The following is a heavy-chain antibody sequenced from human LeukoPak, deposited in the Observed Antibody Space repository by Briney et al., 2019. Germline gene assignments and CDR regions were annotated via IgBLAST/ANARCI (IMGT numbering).Heavy chain of an antibody. Sequence: GRSLRLSCAASTFTFSSYGMPWVRQAPGKGLEWVAMIWFDGSERYYAESVKGRFTISRDNPKNTLYLQINSLRAEDTAVYYCARDRGSGSYEGYYSDYWGQGTLVTVSS. CDR1: TFTFSSYG. CDR2: IWFDGSER. V-gene: IGHV3-33*01. CDR3: ARDRGSGSYEGYYSDY. J-gene: IGHJ4*02. D-gene: IGHD3-10*01.